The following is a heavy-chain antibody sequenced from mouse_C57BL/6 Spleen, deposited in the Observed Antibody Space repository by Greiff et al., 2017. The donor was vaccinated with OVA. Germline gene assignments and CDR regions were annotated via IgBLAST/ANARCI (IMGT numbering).Heavy chain of an antibody. CDR3: ARGALPLYGSSYWYFDV. CDR2: IDPSDSYT. J-gene: IGHJ1*03. Sequence: QFQLQQPGAELVMPGASVQLSCKASGYTFTSYWMHWVKQRPGQGLEWIGEIDPSDSYTNYNQKFKGKSTLTVDKSSSTAYMQLSSLTSEDSAVYYCARGALPLYGSSYWYFDVWGTGTTVTVSS. CDR1: GYTFTSYW. V-gene: IGHV1-69*01. D-gene: IGHD1-1*01.